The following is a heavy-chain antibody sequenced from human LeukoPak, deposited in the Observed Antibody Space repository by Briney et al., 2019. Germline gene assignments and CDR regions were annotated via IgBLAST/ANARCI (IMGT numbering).Heavy chain of an antibody. J-gene: IGHJ4*02. CDR2: IIPIFGTA. Sequence: ASVKVSCKASGGTFSSYAISWVRQAPGQGLEWMGGIIPIFGTANYAQKFQGRVTITADKSTSTAYMELSSLRSEDTAVYYCATGTYYDILTGFYRRRYFEYWGQGTLVTVSS. D-gene: IGHD3-9*01. CDR3: ATGTYYDILTGFYRRRYFEY. CDR1: GGTFSSYA. V-gene: IGHV1-69*06.